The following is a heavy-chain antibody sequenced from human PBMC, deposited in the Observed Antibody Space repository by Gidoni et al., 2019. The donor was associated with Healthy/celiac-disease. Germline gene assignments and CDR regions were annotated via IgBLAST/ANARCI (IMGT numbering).Heavy chain of an antibody. Sequence: QVQLVQSGAEVKKPGASVKVSCKASGYTFTSYDINWVRQATGQGLEWIGWMNPNCGNTGYAQKFQGRVTMTRNTSISTAYMELSSLRSEDTAVYYCARGGRNYRYNWFDPWGQGTLVTVSS. CDR1: GYTFTSYD. CDR3: ARGGRNYRYNWFDP. V-gene: IGHV1-8*01. J-gene: IGHJ5*02. CDR2: MNPNCGNT. D-gene: IGHD1-7*01.